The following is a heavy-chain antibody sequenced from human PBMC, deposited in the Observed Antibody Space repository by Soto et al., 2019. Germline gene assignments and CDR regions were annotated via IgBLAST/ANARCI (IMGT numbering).Heavy chain of an antibody. CDR1: GFTVSSTY. D-gene: IGHD5-12*01. J-gene: IGHJ4*02. CDR2: IYSGGST. V-gene: IGHV3-66*01. CDR3: ARGLYSGWHYFDY. Sequence: GGSLRLSCAASGFTVSSTYMSWARQAPGKGLEWVSVIYSGGSTYYADSVKGRFTISRDNSKNTLYLQMNSLRAEDTAVYYCARGLYSGWHYFDYWGQGTLVTVSS.